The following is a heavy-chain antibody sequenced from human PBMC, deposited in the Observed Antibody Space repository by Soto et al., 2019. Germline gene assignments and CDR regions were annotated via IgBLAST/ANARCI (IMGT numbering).Heavy chain of an antibody. CDR2: IYYSGST. V-gene: IGHV4-59*01. D-gene: IGHD3-22*01. J-gene: IGHJ5*02. Sequence: SETLSLTCTVSGGSISSYYWSWIRQPPGKGLEWIGYIYYSGSTNYNPSLKSRVTISVDTSKNQFSLKLSSVTAADTAVYYCARVPAYDSSGYYYNWFDPWGQGTLVTVSS. CDR3: ARVPAYDSSGYYYNWFDP. CDR1: GGSISSYY.